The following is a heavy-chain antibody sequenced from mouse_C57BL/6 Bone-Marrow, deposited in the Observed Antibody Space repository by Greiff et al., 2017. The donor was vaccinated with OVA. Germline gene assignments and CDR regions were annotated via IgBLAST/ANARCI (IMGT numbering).Heavy chain of an antibody. CDR1: GFTFSSYG. D-gene: IGHD2-4*01. CDR3: ARRDYDGFAY. V-gene: IGHV5-6*01. J-gene: IGHJ3*01. CDR2: ISSGGSYT. Sequence: EVQWVESGGDLVKPGGSLKLSCAASGFTFSSYGMSWVRQTPDKRLEWVATISSGGSYTYYPDSVKGRFTISRDNAKNTLYLQMSSLKSEDTAMYYCARRDYDGFAYWGQGTLVTVSA.